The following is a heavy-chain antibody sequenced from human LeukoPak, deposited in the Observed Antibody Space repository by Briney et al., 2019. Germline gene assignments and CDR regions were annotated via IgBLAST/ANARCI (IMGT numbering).Heavy chain of an antibody. CDR1: GGSFSGYY. CDR3: ARVQGYCSGGSCYGNDY. CDR2: INHSGST. Sequence: PSETLSLTCAVYGGSFSGYYWSWIRQPPGKGLDWIGEINHSGSTNYNPSLKRRVTISVDTSKNQFSLKLSSVTAADTAVYYCARVQGYCSGGSCYGNDYWGRGTLVTVSS. J-gene: IGHJ4*02. D-gene: IGHD2-15*01. V-gene: IGHV4-34*01.